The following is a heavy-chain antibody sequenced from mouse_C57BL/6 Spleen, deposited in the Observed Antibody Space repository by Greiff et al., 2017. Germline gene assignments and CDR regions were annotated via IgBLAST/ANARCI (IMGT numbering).Heavy chain of an antibody. Sequence: QVHVKQSGAELVRPGASVKLSCKASGYTFTDYYINWVKQRPGQGLEWIARIYPGSGNTYYNEKFKGKATLTAEKSSSTAYMQLSSLTSEDSAVYFCARWRITTAFDYWGQGTTLTVSS. CDR3: ARWRITTAFDY. V-gene: IGHV1-76*01. D-gene: IGHD1-2*01. CDR1: GYTFTDYY. J-gene: IGHJ2*01. CDR2: IYPGSGNT.